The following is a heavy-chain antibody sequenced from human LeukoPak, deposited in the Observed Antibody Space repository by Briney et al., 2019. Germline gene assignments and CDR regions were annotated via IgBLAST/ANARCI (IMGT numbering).Heavy chain of an antibody. J-gene: IGHJ3*02. Sequence: SETLSLTCTVSGGSISSSSYYWGWIRQPPGKGLEWIGSIYYSGTTYYNPSLNSRVTMSVDTSKNQFSLKLSSVTAADTAVYYCARRTTGTHADAFDIWGQGTVVTVSS. CDR2: IYYSGTT. V-gene: IGHV4-39*01. D-gene: IGHD1-1*01. CDR3: ARRTTGTHADAFDI. CDR1: GGSISSSSYY.